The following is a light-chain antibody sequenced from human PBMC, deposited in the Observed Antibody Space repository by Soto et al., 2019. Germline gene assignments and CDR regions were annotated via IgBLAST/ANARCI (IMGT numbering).Light chain of an antibody. CDR1: QSVSSY. Sequence: EVFLTQSPGPLSLSAGERATLSCRASQSVSSYLAWYQQKPGQAPRLLIYDASNRATGIPARFSGSGSGTDFTLTISSLEPEDFAVYYCQQHSNWPPAITFGQGTRLEIK. CDR3: QQHSNWPPAIT. J-gene: IGKJ5*01. CDR2: DAS. V-gene: IGKV3-11*01.